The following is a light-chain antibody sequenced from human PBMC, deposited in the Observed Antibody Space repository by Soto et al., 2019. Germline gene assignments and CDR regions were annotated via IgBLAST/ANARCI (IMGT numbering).Light chain of an antibody. CDR3: HQSYSTPSYT. V-gene: IGKV1-39*01. CDR2: AAS. CDR1: QSISSY. Sequence: DIQMTQSPSSLSASVGDRVTITCRASQSISSYLNWYQQKPGKAPKLLIYAASSLQSGVPSRFSGSGSGTDFTLTISSLQPEDVATYYCHQSYSTPSYTFGQGTKLEIK. J-gene: IGKJ2*01.